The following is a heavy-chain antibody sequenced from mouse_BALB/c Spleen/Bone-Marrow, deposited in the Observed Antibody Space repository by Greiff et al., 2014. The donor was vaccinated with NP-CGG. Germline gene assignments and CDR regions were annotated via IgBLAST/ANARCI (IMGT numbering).Heavy chain of an antibody. V-gene: IGHV4-1*02. CDR1: GFDFSRYW. D-gene: IGHD2-3*01. Sequence: VQLKESGGGLVQPGGSLKLSCAASGFDFSRYWMTWVRQAPGKVLEWIGEINPDSGTINYTPSLKDKFIISRNNAKNTLYLQMSKVRSEDTALYYCARNGYYGWIAYWGQGTLVTVSA. CDR2: INPDSGTI. J-gene: IGHJ3*01. CDR3: ARNGYYGWIAY.